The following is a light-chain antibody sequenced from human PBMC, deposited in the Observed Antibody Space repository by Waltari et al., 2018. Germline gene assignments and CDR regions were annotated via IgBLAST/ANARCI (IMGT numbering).Light chain of an antibody. Sequence: EIVLTQSPGTLSLSPGERATLSCRASQSVGSNYLVWYQQRPGHAPRLLIYGASSRATGIPDRFSGSGSGTDFTLTISRLEPEDFAVYYCQQYGTSSSFGQGTRLEIK. J-gene: IGKJ5*01. CDR2: GAS. V-gene: IGKV3-20*01. CDR1: QSVGSNY. CDR3: QQYGTSSS.